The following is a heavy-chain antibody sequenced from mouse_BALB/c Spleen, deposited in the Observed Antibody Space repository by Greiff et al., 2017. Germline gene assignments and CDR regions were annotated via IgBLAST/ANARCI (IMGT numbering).Heavy chain of an antibody. J-gene: IGHJ3*01. CDR1: GFTFSSFG. CDR3: ARHGHSWFAY. D-gene: IGHD1-2*01. CDR2: ISSGSSTI. Sequence: EVQRVESGGGLVQPGGSRKLSCAASGFTFSSFGMHWVRQAPEKGLEWVAYISSGSSTIYYADTVKGRFTISRDNPKNTLFLQMTSLRSEDTAMYYCARHGHSWFAYWGQGTLVTVSA. V-gene: IGHV5-17*02.